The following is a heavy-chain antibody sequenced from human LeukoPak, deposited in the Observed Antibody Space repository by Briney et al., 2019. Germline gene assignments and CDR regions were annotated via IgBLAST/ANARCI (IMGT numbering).Heavy chain of an antibody. CDR2: ISSSSSYI. J-gene: IGHJ5*02. V-gene: IGHV3-21*01. CDR3: ARYSRSSSFWFDP. CDR1: GFTFSNYW. Sequence: GGSLRLSCAASGFTFSNYWMNWVRQAPGKGLEWVSSISSSSSYIYYADSVKGRFTISRDNAKNSLYLQMNSLRAEDTAVYYCARYSRSSSFWFDPWGQGTLVTVSS. D-gene: IGHD6-6*01.